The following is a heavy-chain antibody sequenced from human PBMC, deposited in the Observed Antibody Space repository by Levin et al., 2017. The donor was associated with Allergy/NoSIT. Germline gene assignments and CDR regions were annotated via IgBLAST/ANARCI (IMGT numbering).Heavy chain of an antibody. CDR2: INHSGST. V-gene: IGHV4-34*01. D-gene: IGHD3-3*01. Sequence: SETLSLTCAVYGGSFSDYYWSWIRQPPGKGLEWIGEINHSGSTNYNPSLKSRVTILVDTSKSQFSLKLSSVTAADTAVYYCARAAWSGGGGFDPWGQGILVTVSS. CDR3: ARAAWSGGGGFDP. J-gene: IGHJ5*02. CDR1: GGSFSDYY.